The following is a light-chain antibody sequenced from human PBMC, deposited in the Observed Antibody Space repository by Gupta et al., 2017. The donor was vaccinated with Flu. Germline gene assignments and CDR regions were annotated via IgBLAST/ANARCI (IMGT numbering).Light chain of an antibody. J-gene: IGKJ2*01. Sequence: VTLGMPASISCRASQRRGYSGGNTYLDWFQRRPGQAPRSLIYRGSYRGSGVPDRFSGSGYGTDFTLRISRGEADDVAIYYCRQREHCPYTVGQGTXLDI. CDR1: QRRGYSGGNTY. CDR2: RGS. CDR3: RQREHCPYT. V-gene: IGKV2-30*01.